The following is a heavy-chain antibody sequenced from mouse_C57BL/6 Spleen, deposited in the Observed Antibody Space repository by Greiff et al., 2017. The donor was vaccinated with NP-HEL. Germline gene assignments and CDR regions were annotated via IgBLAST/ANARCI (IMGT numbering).Heavy chain of an antibody. D-gene: IGHD2-5*01. CDR2: IDPSDSYT. J-gene: IGHJ1*03. CDR1: GYTFTSYW. Sequence: QVQLQQPGAELVMPGASVKLSCKASGYTFTSYWMHWVKQRPGQGLEWIGEIDPSDSYTNYNQKFKGKSKLTVDKSSSTAYMQLSSLTSEDSAVYYCARSYYSNSGYFDVWGTGTTVTVSS. CDR3: ARSYYSNSGYFDV. V-gene: IGHV1-69*01.